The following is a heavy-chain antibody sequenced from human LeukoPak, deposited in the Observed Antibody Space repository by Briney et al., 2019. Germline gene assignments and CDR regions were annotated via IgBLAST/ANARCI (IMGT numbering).Heavy chain of an antibody. CDR3: ARDRRYCSSTSCYSDYYMDV. D-gene: IGHD2-2*02. Sequence: SVKVSCKASGGTFSSYAISWVRQAPGQGLEWMGGIIPIFGTANYAQKFQGRVTITADESTSTAYMELSSLRSEDTAVYYCARDRRYCSSTSCYSDYYMDVWGKGTTVTVSS. J-gene: IGHJ6*03. CDR2: IIPIFGTA. CDR1: GGTFSSYA. V-gene: IGHV1-69*01.